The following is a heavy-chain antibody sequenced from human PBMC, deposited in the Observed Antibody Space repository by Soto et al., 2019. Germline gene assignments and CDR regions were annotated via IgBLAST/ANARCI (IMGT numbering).Heavy chain of an antibody. CDR2: IYYSGST. CDR3: ARDPAVAGPAFDY. D-gene: IGHD6-19*01. Sequence: SETLSLTCTVSGGSISSGGYYWSWIRQHPGKGLEWIGYIYYSGSTYYNPSLKSRVTISVDTSKNQFSLKLSSVTAADTAVYYCARDPAVAGPAFDYWGQGTLVTVSS. V-gene: IGHV4-31*03. J-gene: IGHJ4*02. CDR1: GGSISSGGYY.